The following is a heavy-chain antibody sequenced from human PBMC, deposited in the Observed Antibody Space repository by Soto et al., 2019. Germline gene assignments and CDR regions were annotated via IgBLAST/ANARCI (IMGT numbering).Heavy chain of an antibody. J-gene: IGHJ6*02. V-gene: IGHV5-51*01. CDR2: IYPGDSDT. Sequence: GESLKISCKGSGYSFTSYWIGWVRQMPGKGLEWMGIIYPGDSDTRYSPSFPGQVTISADSSISTAYLQWSSLKASDTAMYYCARLKTPLDGYNWSLYYGMDVWGQGTRFTVSS. D-gene: IGHD5-12*01. CDR3: ARLKTPLDGYNWSLYYGMDV. CDR1: GYSFTSYW.